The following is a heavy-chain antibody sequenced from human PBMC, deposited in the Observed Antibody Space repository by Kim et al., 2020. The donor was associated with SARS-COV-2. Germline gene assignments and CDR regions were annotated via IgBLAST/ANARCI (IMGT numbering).Heavy chain of an antibody. V-gene: IGHV1-2*02. D-gene: IGHD6-19*01. J-gene: IGHJ4*02. Sequence: ASVKVSCKASGYTFTGYYMHWVRQAPGQGLEWMGWINPNSGGTNYAQKFQGRVTMTRDTSISTAYMELSRLRSDDTAVYYCARGRLIAVAGQGSDFDYWGQGTLVTVSS. CDR3: ARGRLIAVAGQGSDFDY. CDR2: INPNSGGT. CDR1: GYTFTGYY.